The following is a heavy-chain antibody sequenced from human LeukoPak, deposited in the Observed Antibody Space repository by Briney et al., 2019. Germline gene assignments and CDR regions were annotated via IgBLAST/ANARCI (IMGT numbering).Heavy chain of an antibody. CDR2: IYYSGST. CDR1: GGSISSSSYY. Sequence: PSETLSLTCTVSGGSISSSSYYWGWIRQPPGKGLEWIGSIYYSGSTYYNPSLKSRVTISVDTSKNQFSLKLSSVTAADTAVYYCARDGGTYYYGSGSYLNWFDPWGQGTLVTVSS. D-gene: IGHD3-10*01. V-gene: IGHV4-39*07. CDR3: ARDGGTYYYGSGSYLNWFDP. J-gene: IGHJ5*02.